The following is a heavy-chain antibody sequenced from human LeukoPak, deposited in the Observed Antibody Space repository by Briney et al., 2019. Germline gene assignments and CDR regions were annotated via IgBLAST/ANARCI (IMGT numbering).Heavy chain of an antibody. V-gene: IGHV4-39*01. CDR3: ASQGYYNSSPFAP. D-gene: IGHD3-22*01. Sequence: SETLSLTCSVSGGSFSSSGYYRGWVRQPPGKGLEWIGSIYYSGTTYYNPSLKSRVTISLDTSKNQLSLNLNSVTAADTAVYYCASQGYYNSSPFAPWGQGTLVTVSS. CDR2: IYYSGTT. CDR1: GGSFSSSGYY. J-gene: IGHJ5*02.